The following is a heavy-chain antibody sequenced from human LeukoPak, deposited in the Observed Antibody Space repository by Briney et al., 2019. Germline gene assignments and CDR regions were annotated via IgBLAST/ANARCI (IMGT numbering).Heavy chain of an antibody. CDR3: ARGPDILTGAEFNY. CDR2: ISSSSSYI. V-gene: IGHV3-21*01. J-gene: IGHJ4*02. Sequence: GGSLRLSCAASGFTFSSYSKNWVRQAPGKGLEWVSSISSSSSYIYYADSVKGRFTISRDNAKNSLYLQMNSLRAEDTAVYYCARGPDILTGAEFNYWGQGTLVTVSS. CDR1: GFTFSSYS. D-gene: IGHD3-9*01.